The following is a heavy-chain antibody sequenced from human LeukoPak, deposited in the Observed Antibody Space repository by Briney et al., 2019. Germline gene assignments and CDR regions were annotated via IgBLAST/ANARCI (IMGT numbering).Heavy chain of an antibody. D-gene: IGHD6-13*01. J-gene: IGHJ6*02. Sequence: ASVKVSCKASGFIFTSCGISWVRQAPGQGLEWMGWISASTGNRNYAQKFQGRVTMTTDTATSTAYMDLRSLRSDDTAVYYCARDPLSSSWSTYYYGLDVWGQGTTVTVSS. CDR3: ARDPLSSSWSTYYYGLDV. CDR1: GFIFTSCG. CDR2: ISASTGNR. V-gene: IGHV1-18*01.